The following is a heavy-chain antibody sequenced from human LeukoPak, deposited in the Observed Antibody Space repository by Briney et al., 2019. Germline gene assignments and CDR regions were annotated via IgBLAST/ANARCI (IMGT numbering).Heavy chain of an antibody. CDR3: ARAVVAVAGKLCCYYYYMDV. Sequence: ASVKVSCKASVYTVTSYGFSCVRQAPGQGREGMGWISAYNGNTNYTQKLQGRVTMTTDTSTRTAYMELRSLRSEDTAVYYCARAVVAVAGKLCCYYYYMDVWGKGTTVTVSS. CDR1: VYTVTSYG. D-gene: IGHD6-19*01. V-gene: IGHV1-18*01. J-gene: IGHJ6*03. CDR2: ISAYNGNT.